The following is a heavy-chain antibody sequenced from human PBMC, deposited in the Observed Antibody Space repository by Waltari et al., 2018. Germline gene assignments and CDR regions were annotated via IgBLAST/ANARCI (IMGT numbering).Heavy chain of an antibody. CDR3: ARGGDILRDV. CDR1: GYTFTSSD. Sequence: QVQLVQSGAEVKKPGASVKVSCKASGYTFTSSDLHWVRQATGQGREWMGWRNPNSGNTGYAQKFQGRVTITRNTSRSTAYMELSSLRSEDTAVYYCARGGDILRDVWGQGTTVTVSS. CDR2: RNPNSGNT. J-gene: IGHJ6*02. D-gene: IGHD2-15*01. V-gene: IGHV1-8*03.